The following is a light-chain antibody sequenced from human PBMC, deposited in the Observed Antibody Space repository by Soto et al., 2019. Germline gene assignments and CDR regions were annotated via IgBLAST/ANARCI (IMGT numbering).Light chain of an antibody. CDR3: QQYKDWPTT. CDR1: QSVSSY. J-gene: IGKJ1*01. Sequence: ILLTQAPSTLSFSRGGRASLSCRASQSVSSYLAWYQQKPGQAPRLLVYGASTRATGIPARFSGSGAGTDFTLTITSLQSEDFGVYFCQQYKDWPTTFGQGTKVDIK. V-gene: IGKV3-15*01. CDR2: GAS.